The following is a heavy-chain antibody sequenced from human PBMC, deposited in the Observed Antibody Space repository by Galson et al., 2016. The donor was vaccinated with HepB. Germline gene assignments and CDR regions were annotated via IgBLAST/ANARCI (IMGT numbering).Heavy chain of an antibody. D-gene: IGHD4-17*01. Sequence: SLRLSCAASGFSFSSYWMHWVRQAPGKGLVWVSRINGDGSSTSYADYVKGRFTISRDNAKNTLYLQMNSLRAEDTAVYYCASGTTVTTSNSFWYFDLWGRGTLVTVSS. J-gene: IGHJ2*01. V-gene: IGHV3-74*01. CDR3: ASGTTVTTSNSFWYFDL. CDR2: INGDGSST. CDR1: GFSFSSYW.